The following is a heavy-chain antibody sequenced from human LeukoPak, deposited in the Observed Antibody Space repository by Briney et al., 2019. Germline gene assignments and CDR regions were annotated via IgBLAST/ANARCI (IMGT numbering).Heavy chain of an antibody. CDR2: IRSRADGGTA. CDR3: AKHIYGVVSIQQ. Sequence: GGSLRLSCAASGFTFSSYSMNWVRQAPGKGLEWVGRIRSRADGGTAEYATAVEGRFTISRDDSTNTLYLHMGNVKTEDTAVYYCAKHIYGVVSIQQWGQGTLVTVSS. V-gene: IGHV3-15*01. CDR1: GFTFSSYS. D-gene: IGHD3-3*01. J-gene: IGHJ1*01.